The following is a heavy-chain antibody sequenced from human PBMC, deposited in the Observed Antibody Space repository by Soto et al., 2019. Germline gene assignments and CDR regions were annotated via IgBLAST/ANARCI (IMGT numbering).Heavy chain of an antibody. CDR1: GGSISSYY. J-gene: IGHJ4*02. CDR3: ARASIAVAGKKWGPFDY. D-gene: IGHD6-19*01. CDR2: IYYSGST. Sequence: SETLSLTCTVSGGSISSYYWSWIRQPPGKGLEWIGYIYYSGSTNYNPSLKSRVTISVDTSKNQFSLKLSSVTAADTAVYYCARASIAVAGKKWGPFDYWGQGTLVTVSS. V-gene: IGHV4-59*01.